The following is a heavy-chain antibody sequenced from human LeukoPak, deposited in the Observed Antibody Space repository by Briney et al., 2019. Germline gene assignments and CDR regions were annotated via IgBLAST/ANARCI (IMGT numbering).Heavy chain of an antibody. V-gene: IGHV3-21*01. J-gene: IGHJ4*02. D-gene: IGHD2-15*01. CDR1: GFTFSSYG. Sequence: PGGSLRLSCAASGFTFSSYGMHWVRQAPGKGLEWVSSISSSSSYIYYADSVKGRFTISRDNAKNSLYLQMNSLRAEDTAVYYCARDLLGRQGYWGQGTLVTVSS. CDR3: ARDLLGRQGY. CDR2: ISSSSSYI.